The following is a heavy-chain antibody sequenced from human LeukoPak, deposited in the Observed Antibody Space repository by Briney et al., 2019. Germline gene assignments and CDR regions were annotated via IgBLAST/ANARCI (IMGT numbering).Heavy chain of an antibody. CDR3: ARELSVRRVIRYYGMDV. CDR2: ISYDGSNK. J-gene: IGHJ6*04. V-gene: IGHV3-30*04. Sequence: PGGSLRLSCAASGFTFSSYAMHWVRQAPGKGLEWVAVISYDGSNKYYADSVKGRFTISRDNSKNTLYLQMNSLRAEDTAVYYCARELSVRRVIRYYGMDVWGKGTMVTVSS. D-gene: IGHD3-10*01. CDR1: GFTFSSYA.